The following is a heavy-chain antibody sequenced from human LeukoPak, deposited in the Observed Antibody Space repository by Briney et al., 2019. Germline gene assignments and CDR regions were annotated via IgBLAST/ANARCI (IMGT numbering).Heavy chain of an antibody. J-gene: IGHJ6*03. CDR1: GGSISSYY. CDR2: IYYSGST. Sequence: SETLSLTCTVSGGSISSYYWSWVRQPPGKGLEWIGDIYYSGSTNYNPSLKSRVTISVDTSKNQFSLKLSSVAAADTAVYYCAREVQLVRLLYYYHMDVWGKGTTVTVSS. D-gene: IGHD1-1*01. V-gene: IGHV4-59*01. CDR3: AREVQLVRLLYYYHMDV.